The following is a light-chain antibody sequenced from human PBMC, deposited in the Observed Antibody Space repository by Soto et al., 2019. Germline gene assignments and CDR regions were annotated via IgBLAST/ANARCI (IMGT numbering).Light chain of an antibody. CDR1: QGISSW. CDR3: QQYNSYSRYT. CDR2: DAS. J-gene: IGKJ2*01. V-gene: IGKV1-5*01. Sequence: DMQMTQSPSILSASVGDIVTITCRAGQGISSWLAWYLQKPGKVPKLLIYDASSLESVVPSRFSGSGSGTEFTLTISGLQPDDFATYYCQQYNSYSRYTFGQGNKLEIK.